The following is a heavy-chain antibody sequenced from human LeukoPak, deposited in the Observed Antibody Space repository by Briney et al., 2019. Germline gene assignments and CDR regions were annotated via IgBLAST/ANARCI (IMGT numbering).Heavy chain of an antibody. CDR3: ATEPLRLHYDSSGYHGI. D-gene: IGHD3-22*01. CDR1: GYTLTELS. Sequence: ASVKVSCKVSGYTLTELSMHWVRQAPGKGLEWMGGFDPEDGETIYAQKFQGRVTMTEDTSTDTAYMELSSLRSEDTAVYYCATEPLRLHYDSSGYHGIWGQGTLVTVSS. CDR2: FDPEDGET. V-gene: IGHV1-24*01. J-gene: IGHJ4*02.